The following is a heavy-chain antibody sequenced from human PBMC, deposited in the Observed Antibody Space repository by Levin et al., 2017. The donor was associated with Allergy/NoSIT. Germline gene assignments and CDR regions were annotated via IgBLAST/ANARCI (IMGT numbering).Heavy chain of an antibody. D-gene: IGHD2-21*01. Sequence: GGSLRLSCAASGFTFSSYWMHWVRQAPGKGLVWVSRITSDGSSKSYADSVKGRFTISRDNAKNTLYLQMNSLGAEDTAVYYCARSNSHAFDIWGQGTMVTVSS. CDR3: ARSNSHAFDI. CDR1: GFTFSSYW. CDR2: ITSDGSSK. J-gene: IGHJ3*02. V-gene: IGHV3-74*01.